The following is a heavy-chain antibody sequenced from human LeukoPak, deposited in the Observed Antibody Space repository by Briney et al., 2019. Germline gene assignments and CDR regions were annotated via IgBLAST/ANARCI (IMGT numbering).Heavy chain of an antibody. D-gene: IGHD1-26*01. CDR3: AREASGSQLSDAFDI. Sequence: PGGSLRLSCAASGFTFTGYSMNWVRQAPGKGLEWVSYISSSSSTLYYADSVKGRFTISRDNAKNSLYLQMDSLRDEDTAVYYCAREASGSQLSDAFDIWGQGTMVTVSS. CDR1: GFTFTGYS. CDR2: ISSSSSTL. J-gene: IGHJ3*02. V-gene: IGHV3-48*02.